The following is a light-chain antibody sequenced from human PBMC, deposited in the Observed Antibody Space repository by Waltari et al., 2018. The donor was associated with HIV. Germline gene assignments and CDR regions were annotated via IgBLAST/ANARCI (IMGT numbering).Light chain of an antibody. V-gene: IGLV1-47*01. CDR2: RNN. CDR1: SSNTGSKF. J-gene: IGLJ1*01. CDR3: AAWDDSLSVVYV. Sequence: QSVLTQLPSASGTPGQRVTISCSGSSSNTGSKFVYWYQQLPGTAPKRLIYRNNQRPSGVPDRFSGSKSGTSASLAISGLRSEDEADYYCAAWDDSLSVVYVFGTGTKVTVL.